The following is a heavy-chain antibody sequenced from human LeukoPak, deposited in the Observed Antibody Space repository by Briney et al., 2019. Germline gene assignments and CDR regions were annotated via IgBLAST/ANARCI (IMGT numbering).Heavy chain of an antibody. J-gene: IGHJ6*03. CDR2: INHSGST. CDR1: GGSFSGYY. D-gene: IGHD3-22*01. V-gene: IGHV4-34*01. Sequence: PSETLSLTCAVYGGSFSGYYWSWIRHPPGKGLEWIGEINHSGSTNYNPSLKSRVTISVDTSKNQFSLKLSSVTAADTAVYYCSRGIDSSGYYYVGYYYYYYYMDVWGKGTTVTVSS. CDR3: SRGIDSSGYYYVGYYYYYYYMDV.